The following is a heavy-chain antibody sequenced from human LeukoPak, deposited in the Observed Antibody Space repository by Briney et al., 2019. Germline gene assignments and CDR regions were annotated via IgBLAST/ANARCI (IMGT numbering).Heavy chain of an antibody. V-gene: IGHV4-34*01. CDR2: INHSGST. J-gene: IGHJ6*02. CDR3: ARLNRAIIAAAGYGMDI. Sequence: SETLSLTCAVYGGSFSGYYWSWIRQPPGKGLEWIGEINHSGSTNYNPSLKTRVTISVDTSKNQFSLKLSSVTAADTAVYYCARLNRAIIAAAGYGMDIWGQGTTVTVSS. CDR1: GGSFSGYY. D-gene: IGHD6-13*01.